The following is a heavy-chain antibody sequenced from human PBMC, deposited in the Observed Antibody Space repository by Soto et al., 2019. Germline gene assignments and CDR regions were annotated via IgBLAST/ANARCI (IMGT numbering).Heavy chain of an antibody. Sequence: GGSLRLSCAASGITFSNAWMVWVRQAPGKGLEWIGLIKSKTDGETTAYAAPVKGRFTISRDDSKNTVYLQMDSLKAEDTGVYYCTTEEIESAGIYFDYWGQGTLVTVSS. V-gene: IGHV3-15*01. CDR2: IKSKTDGETT. CDR1: GITFSNAW. CDR3: TTEEIESAGIYFDY. D-gene: IGHD1-1*01. J-gene: IGHJ4*02.